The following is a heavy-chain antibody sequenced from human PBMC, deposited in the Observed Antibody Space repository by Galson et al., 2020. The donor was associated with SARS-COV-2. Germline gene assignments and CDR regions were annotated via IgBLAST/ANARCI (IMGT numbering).Heavy chain of an antibody. CDR3: ARDRGPRGVIYYYYGMDV. CDR2: IWYDGSNK. J-gene: IGHJ6*02. V-gene: IGHV3-33*01. D-gene: IGHD3-10*01. Sequence: GGSLRLSCAASGFTFSSYGMHWVRQAPGKGLEWVAVIWYDGSNKYYADSVKGRFTISRDNSKNTLYLQMNSLRAEDTAVYYCARDRGPRGVIYYYYGMDVWGQGTTVTVSS. CDR1: GFTFSSYG.